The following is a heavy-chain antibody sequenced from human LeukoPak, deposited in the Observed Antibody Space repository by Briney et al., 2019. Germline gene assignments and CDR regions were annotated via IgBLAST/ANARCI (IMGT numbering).Heavy chain of an antibody. V-gene: IGHV3-7*03. CDR3: ARNSGWFRFDY. Sequence: GGSLRLSCAASGFTFSDYYMSWIRQSPGKGLEWVANIKEDGSDKYYVDSVKGRFTISRDNAKNSLYLQMNSLRAEDTAVYYCARNSGWFRFDYWGQGTLVTVSS. CDR2: IKEDGSDK. CDR1: GFTFSDYY. D-gene: IGHD6-19*01. J-gene: IGHJ4*02.